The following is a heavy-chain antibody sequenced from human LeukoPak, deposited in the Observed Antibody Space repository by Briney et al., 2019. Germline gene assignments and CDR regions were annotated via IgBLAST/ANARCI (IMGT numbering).Heavy chain of an antibody. CDR1: GYSFSNYW. J-gene: IGHJ4*02. V-gene: IGHV5-51*01. CDR2: IYPGDSDT. CDR3: ARLQSAYYFDY. Sequence: GESLKISCKGSGYSFSNYWIARVRQMPGKGLEWMGIIYPGDSDTRYSPSFQGQVTISADKSISTAYVQWSSLKASDTAMYYCARLQSAYYFDYWGQGTLVTVSS.